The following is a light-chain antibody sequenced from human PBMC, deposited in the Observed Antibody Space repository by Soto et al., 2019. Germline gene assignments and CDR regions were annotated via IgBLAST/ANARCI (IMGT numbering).Light chain of an antibody. Sequence: QSALTQPPSASGSPGQSVTISCTGTSSDVGKYDYVSWFQHHPGKAPKLIIYEVSKRPSGVPDRFSGSKSGSTASLTVSGLQTEDEADYFCQSYDNSLSGWVFGGGTKLTVL. CDR2: EVS. J-gene: IGLJ3*02. CDR1: SSDVGKYDY. V-gene: IGLV2-8*01. CDR3: QSYDNSLSGWV.